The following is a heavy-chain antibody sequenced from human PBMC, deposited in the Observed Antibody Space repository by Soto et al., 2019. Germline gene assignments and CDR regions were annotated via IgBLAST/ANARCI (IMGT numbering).Heavy chain of an antibody. CDR3: ARVFGGQDAFDI. Sequence: SETLSLTCAVSGYSISSGYYWGWIRQPPGKGLEWIGSIYHSGSTYYNPSLKSRVTISVDTSKNQFSLKLSSVTAAGTAVYYCARVFGGQDAFDIWGQGTMVTVSS. CDR1: GYSISSGYY. CDR2: IYHSGST. V-gene: IGHV4-38-2*01. J-gene: IGHJ3*02. D-gene: IGHD3-16*01.